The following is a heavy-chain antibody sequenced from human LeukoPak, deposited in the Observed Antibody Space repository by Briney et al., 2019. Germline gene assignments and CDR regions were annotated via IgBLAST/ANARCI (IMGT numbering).Heavy chain of an antibody. J-gene: IGHJ4*02. D-gene: IGHD3-10*01. Sequence: GGSLRLSFAASGFTFSSYEMNWVRQAPGTGLGWVSYISSSGSTIYYADSVKGRFTISRDNAENSLYLQMNSLRAEDKAVYYCASGITMVRGVIGDYWGQGTLVTVSS. CDR2: ISSSGSTI. V-gene: IGHV3-48*03. CDR1: GFTFSSYE. CDR3: ASGITMVRGVIGDY.